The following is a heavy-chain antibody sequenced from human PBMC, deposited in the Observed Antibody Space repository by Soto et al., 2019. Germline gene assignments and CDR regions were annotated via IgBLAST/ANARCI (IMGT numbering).Heavy chain of an antibody. Sequence: GGSLRLSCAASGFTFSSYGIHWVRQAPGKGLEWVAVIWYDGSNKKYAEYVKGRFTISRDNSKNMLYLQMNSLRAEDTAVYYCARDQGSDYGDYVGAFDIWGQGTMVTVSS. CDR3: ARDQGSDYGDYVGAFDI. CDR1: GFTFSSYG. D-gene: IGHD4-17*01. J-gene: IGHJ3*02. V-gene: IGHV3-33*01. CDR2: IWYDGSNK.